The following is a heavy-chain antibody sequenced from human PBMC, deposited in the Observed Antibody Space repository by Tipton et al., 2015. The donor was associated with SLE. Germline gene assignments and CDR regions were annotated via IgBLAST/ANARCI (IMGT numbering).Heavy chain of an antibody. V-gene: IGHV4-31*03. CDR2: FYYSGST. D-gene: IGHD2-2*01. CDR3: ATQGSVVQAAGLVGLDAFDL. CDR1: GGSITIGYY. J-gene: IGHJ3*01. Sequence: TLSLTCTVSGGSITIGYYWSWIRQHPGKGLEWIGYFYYSGSTYYNPSLTSRLTISVDTSENQFSLKLSSVTAADTAVYYCATQGSVVQAAGLVGLDAFDLWGQGTVVIVSS.